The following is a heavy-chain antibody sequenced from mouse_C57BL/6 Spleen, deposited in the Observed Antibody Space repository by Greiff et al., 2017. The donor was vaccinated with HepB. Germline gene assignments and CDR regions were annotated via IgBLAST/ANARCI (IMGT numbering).Heavy chain of an antibody. CDR2: IRSKSNNYAT. CDR1: GFSFNTYA. J-gene: IGHJ1*03. Sequence: DVKLVESGGGLVQPKGSLKLSCAASGFSFNTYAMNWVRQAPGKGLEWVARIRSKSNNYATYYADSVKDRFTISRDDSESMLYLQMNNLKTEDTAMYYCVRHLSSGYFDVWGTGTTVTVSS. D-gene: IGHD3-1*01. CDR3: VRHLSSGYFDV. V-gene: IGHV10-1*01.